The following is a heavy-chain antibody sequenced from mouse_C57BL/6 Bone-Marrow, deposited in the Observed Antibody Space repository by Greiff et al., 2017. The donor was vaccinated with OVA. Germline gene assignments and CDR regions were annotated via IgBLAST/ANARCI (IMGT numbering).Heavy chain of an antibody. CDR1: GFTFSDYG. CDR2: ISSGSSTI. V-gene: IGHV5-17*01. J-gene: IGHJ2*01. CDR3: AIPFDY. Sequence: EVKVVESGGGLVKPGGSLKLSCAASGFTFSDYGMHWVRQAPEKGLEWVAYISSGSSTIYYADTVQGRFTITRDNAKKTLFLQMTSLRSEDTAMYYCAIPFDYWGQGTTLTVSS.